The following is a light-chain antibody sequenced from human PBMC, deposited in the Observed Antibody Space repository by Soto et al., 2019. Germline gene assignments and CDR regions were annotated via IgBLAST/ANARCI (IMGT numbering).Light chain of an antibody. Sequence: EVVMTQSPATLSVSPGERATLSCRAIQTLSNSFIAWYQQKPGQAPRLLIYDTSSRATGVPDRYSASGSGTDFTLTINSLQSEDFGVYYCQQYNNWPPSTFGQGTRLEIK. J-gene: IGKJ5*01. CDR1: QTLSNS. CDR2: DTS. V-gene: IGKV3D-15*01. CDR3: QQYNNWPPST.